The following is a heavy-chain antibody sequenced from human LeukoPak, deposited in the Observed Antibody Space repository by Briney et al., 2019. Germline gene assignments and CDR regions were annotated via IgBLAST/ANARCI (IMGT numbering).Heavy chain of an antibody. V-gene: IGHV3-30*18. CDR2: ISYDGSNK. CDR3: AEDSSGAGSSYGMDM. D-gene: IGHD3-10*01. CDR1: GFTFSSYG. J-gene: IGHJ6*02. Sequence: GGSLRLSCAASGFTFSSYGMHWVRQAPGKGLEWVAVISYDGSNKYDADSVKGRFTISRDNSKNTLYLQMNSLRAEDTAVYYCAEDSSGAGSSYGMDMWGQGTTVTVSS.